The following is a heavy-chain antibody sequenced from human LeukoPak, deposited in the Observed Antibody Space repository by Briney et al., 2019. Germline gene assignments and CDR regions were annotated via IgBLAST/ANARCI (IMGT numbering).Heavy chain of an antibody. D-gene: IGHD4/OR15-4a*01. Sequence: GGSQTLSCAPSGFIFSSYSMNWVRQAPEKGVEWVVYIGSRTGNIYYADSVKGRFSISRDNAKDSVYLQMNSLRADDTAVYYCARETEPLDYGDSTNLDYWGQGTLVTVSS. CDR3: ARETEPLDYGDSTNLDY. J-gene: IGHJ4*02. CDR1: GFIFSSYS. CDR2: IGSRTGNI. V-gene: IGHV3-21*01.